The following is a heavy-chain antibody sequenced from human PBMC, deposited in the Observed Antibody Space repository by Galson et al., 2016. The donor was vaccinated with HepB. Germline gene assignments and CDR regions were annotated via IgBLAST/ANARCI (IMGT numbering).Heavy chain of an antibody. V-gene: IGHV4-39*02. CDR3: ARLTWEVLGWFDT. CDR1: GASITNDRFF. CDR2: ISYSGLT. D-gene: IGHD1-26*01. J-gene: IGHJ5*02. Sequence: SETLSLTCIVSGASITNDRFFWGWLRQPPGKGLEWIGSISYSGLTNYNPSLQGRVTISVETSKDHFSLELNSVTGADTAVYFCARLTWEVLGWFDTWGQGTLVTVAA.